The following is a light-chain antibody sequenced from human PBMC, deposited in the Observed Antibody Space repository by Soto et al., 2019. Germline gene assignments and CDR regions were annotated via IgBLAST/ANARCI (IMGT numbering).Light chain of an antibody. V-gene: IGLV3-21*04. CDR3: XXWDSSSDHYV. J-gene: IGLJ1*01. CDR1: NIGSKS. Sequence: SYELTQPPSVSVAPGKTARITCGGNNIGSKSVHWYQQKPGQAPVLVIYYDSDRPSGIPERFSGSNSGNTATLTISRVEAXXXXXXXXXXWDSSSDHYVFGTGTKLTVL. CDR2: YDS.